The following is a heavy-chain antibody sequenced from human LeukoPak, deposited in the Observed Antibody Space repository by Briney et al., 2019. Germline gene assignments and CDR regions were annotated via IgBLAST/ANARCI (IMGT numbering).Heavy chain of an antibody. Sequence: SETPSLTCAVYGGSFSGYYWSWIRQPPGKGLEWIGEINHSGSTNYNPPLKSRVTISVDTSKNQFSLKLSSVTAADTAVYYCARPVSGSSGRYYNYWGQGTLVTVSS. V-gene: IGHV4-34*01. CDR1: GGSFSGYY. CDR2: INHSGST. J-gene: IGHJ4*02. D-gene: IGHD6-19*01. CDR3: ARPVSGSSGRYYNY.